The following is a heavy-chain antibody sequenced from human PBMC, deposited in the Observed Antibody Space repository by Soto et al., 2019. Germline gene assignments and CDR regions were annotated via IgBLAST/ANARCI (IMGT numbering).Heavy chain of an antibody. CDR2: IYYSGST. CDR1: GRSISSGDYY. V-gene: IGHV4-30-4*01. CDR3: ARDRPRYCISTSCYCDSRFVH. Sequence: PSETLSLTCTVSGRSISSGDYYRSWIRQPPGKGLEWIGYIYYSGSTYYNPSLKSRVTISVDTSKNQFSLKLSSVTAADTAVYYCARDRPRYCISTSCYCDSRFVHWGQGTLVTVPS. J-gene: IGHJ5*02. D-gene: IGHD2-2*01.